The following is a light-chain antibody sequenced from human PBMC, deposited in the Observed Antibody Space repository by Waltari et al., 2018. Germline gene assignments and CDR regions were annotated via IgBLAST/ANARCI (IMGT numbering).Light chain of an antibody. V-gene: IGLV3-25*03. Sequence: SYELTQPPSVPVSPGQTARITCSGDALPQQFAYWYQQKPGQATVLIMDKDTERPSGIPERFSGSSSGTTVTLNISGVQAEDEADYYCQSADNSPTYVVFGGGTKLTVL. CDR2: KDT. CDR1: ALPQQF. J-gene: IGLJ2*01. CDR3: QSADNSPTYVV.